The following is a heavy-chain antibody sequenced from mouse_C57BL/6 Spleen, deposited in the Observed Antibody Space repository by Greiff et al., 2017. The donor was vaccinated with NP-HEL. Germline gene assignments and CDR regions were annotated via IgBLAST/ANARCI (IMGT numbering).Heavy chain of an antibody. J-gene: IGHJ2*01. CDR1: GFTFSDYG. Sequence: EVKLVESGGGLVKPGGSLKLSCAASGFTFSDYGMHWVRQAPEKRLEWVAYISSGSSTIYYADTVKGRFPISRDNAKNTLFLQMTSLRSEDTAMYYCARGNYFDYWGQSTTLTVSS. CDR3: ARGNYFDY. CDR2: ISSGSSTI. V-gene: IGHV5-17*01.